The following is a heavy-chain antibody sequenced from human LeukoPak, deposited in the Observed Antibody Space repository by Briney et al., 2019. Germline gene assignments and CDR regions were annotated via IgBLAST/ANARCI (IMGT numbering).Heavy chain of an antibody. CDR1: GGTFSSYA. CDR3: ARAEVLDYGSGSYSMDV. CDR2: IIPILGIA. Sequence: ASVKVSCKASGGTFSSYAISWVRQAPGQGLEWMGRIIPILGIANYVQKFQGRVTITADKSTSTAYMELSSLRSEDTAVYYCARAEVLDYGSGSYSMDVWGQGTTVTVSS. D-gene: IGHD3-10*01. J-gene: IGHJ6*02. V-gene: IGHV1-69*04.